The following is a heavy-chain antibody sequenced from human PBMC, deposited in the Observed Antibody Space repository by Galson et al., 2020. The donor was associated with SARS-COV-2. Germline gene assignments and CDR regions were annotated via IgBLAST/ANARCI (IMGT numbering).Heavy chain of an antibody. CDR1: GFTFSSYA. V-gene: IGHV3-30*04. Sequence: QLGESLKISCAASGFTFSSYAMHWVRQAPGKGLGWVAVISYDGSNKYYADSVKGRFTISRDNSKNTLYLQMNSLRAEDTAVYYCARANSGSYYGHFDYWGQGTLVTVSS. D-gene: IGHD1-26*01. CDR3: ARANSGSYYGHFDY. CDR2: ISYDGSNK. J-gene: IGHJ4*02.